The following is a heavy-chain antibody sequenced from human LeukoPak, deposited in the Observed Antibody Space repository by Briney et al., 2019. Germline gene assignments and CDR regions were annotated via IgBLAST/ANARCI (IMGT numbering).Heavy chain of an antibody. V-gene: IGHV1-46*01. CDR2: INPSGGST. D-gene: IGHD3-10*01. CDR3: ATSREGITMVRGVHYYYYMDV. CDR1: GYTFTSYY. J-gene: IGHJ6*03. Sequence: ASVKVSCKASGYTFTSYYMHWVRQAPGQGLEWMGIINPSGGSTSYAQKFQGRVTMTRDTSTSTVYMELSSLRSEDTAVYYCATSREGITMVRGVHYYYYMDVWGKGTTVTVSS.